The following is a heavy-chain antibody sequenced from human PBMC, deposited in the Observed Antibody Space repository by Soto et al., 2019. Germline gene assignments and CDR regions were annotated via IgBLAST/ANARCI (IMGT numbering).Heavy chain of an antibody. CDR2: IYYSGST. CDR1: GGSIISYY. CDR3: ATRVGDGSGGSCLHNWFGP. V-gene: IGHV4-59*08. D-gene: IGHD2-15*01. Sequence: PSETLSLTCTVSGGSIISYYWSWIRQPPWKGLEWIGYIYYSGSTNYNPSLKSRVTISVDTSKNQFSLKLSSVTAADTAVYYCATRVGDGSGGSCLHNWFGPWGQGSLVT. J-gene: IGHJ5*02.